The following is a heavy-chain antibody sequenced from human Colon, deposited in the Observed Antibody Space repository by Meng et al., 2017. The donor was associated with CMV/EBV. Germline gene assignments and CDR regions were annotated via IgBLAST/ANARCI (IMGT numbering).Heavy chain of an antibody. V-gene: IGHV3-30*02. CDR3: ARDTRVNTSLDY. Sequence: GESLKISCTASEFTFSQYGMHWVRQAPGKGLEWVAFMQFDGREIIYVDSVEGRFTISRDNAKNSLYLQMSSLRVEDTAVYYCARDTRVNTSLDYWGQGALVTVSS. J-gene: IGHJ4*02. CDR2: MQFDGREI. D-gene: IGHD3-16*01. CDR1: EFTFSQYG.